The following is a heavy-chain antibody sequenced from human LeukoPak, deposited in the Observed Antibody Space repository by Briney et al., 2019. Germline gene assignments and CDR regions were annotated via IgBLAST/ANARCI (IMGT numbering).Heavy chain of an antibody. CDR2: IWYDGSKK. V-gene: IGHV3-33*01. D-gene: IGHD3-3*02. CDR3: ARDVACAF. CDR1: GFTFSSYG. J-gene: IGHJ4*02. Sequence: GRSLRLSCAASGFTFSSYGTHWVRQAPGKGLEWVAIIWYDGSKKYYADSVKGRFTISRDNSENTLFLQMNSLRAEDTAVYYCARDVACAFWGQGTLVTVSS.